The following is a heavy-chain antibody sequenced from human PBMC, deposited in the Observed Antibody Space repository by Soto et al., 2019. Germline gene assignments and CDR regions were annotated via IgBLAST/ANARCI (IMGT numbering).Heavy chain of an antibody. D-gene: IGHD3-22*01. CDR3: ARSSRYQYDSSEGNFDY. J-gene: IGHJ4*02. CDR2: MYHTGST. CDR1: GVSISSNNW. Sequence: QVQLQESGPGLVKPSGTLSLICAVSGVSISSNNWWSWVRQPPGKGLEWIGEMYHTGSTNYNPSLKSRVTISVDKSKNHFSLELNSVTAADTAVYYCARSSRYQYDSSEGNFDYWGQGTLVTVSS. V-gene: IGHV4-4*02.